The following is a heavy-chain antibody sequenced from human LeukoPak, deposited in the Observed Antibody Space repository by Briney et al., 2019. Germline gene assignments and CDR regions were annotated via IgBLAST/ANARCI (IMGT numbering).Heavy chain of an antibody. CDR1: GCTFTSYG. CDR2: ISAYNGNT. V-gene: IGHV1-18*01. J-gene: IGHJ4*02. D-gene: IGHD2-2*01. Sequence: ASVKVSCKASGCTFTSYGISWVRQAPGQGLEWMGWISAYNGNTNYAQKLQGRVTITADESTSTAYMELSSLRSEDTAVYYCARGLGYCSSTSCYLLNFDYWGQGTLVTVSS. CDR3: ARGLGYCSSTSCYLLNFDY.